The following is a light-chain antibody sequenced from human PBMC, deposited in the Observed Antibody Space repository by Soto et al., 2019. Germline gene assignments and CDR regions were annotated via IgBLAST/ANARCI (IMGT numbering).Light chain of an antibody. Sequence: DIQMTQSPSTLSASVGDRVTITCRASQSISSWLAWYQQKPGKAPKLLIYTASNLESGVPSRFSGSGSGTEFTLTISCLQPDDFAPYYCQQYNSYSWTFGQGNKVEIK. CDR3: QQYNSYSWT. V-gene: IGKV1-5*03. CDR2: TAS. CDR1: QSISSW. J-gene: IGKJ1*01.